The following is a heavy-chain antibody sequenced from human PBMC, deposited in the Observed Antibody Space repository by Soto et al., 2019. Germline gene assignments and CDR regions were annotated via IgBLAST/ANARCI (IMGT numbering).Heavy chain of an antibody. Sequence: SETLSLTCTVSGGSISSGGYYWSWIRQHPGKGLEWIGYIYYSGSTYYNPSLKSRVTISVDTSKNQFSLKLSSVTAADTAVYYCARGSSDYDFWSGPSDYWGQGTLVTVSS. CDR2: IYYSGST. J-gene: IGHJ4*02. CDR3: ARGSSDYDFWSGPSDY. V-gene: IGHV4-31*03. CDR1: GGSISSGGYY. D-gene: IGHD3-3*01.